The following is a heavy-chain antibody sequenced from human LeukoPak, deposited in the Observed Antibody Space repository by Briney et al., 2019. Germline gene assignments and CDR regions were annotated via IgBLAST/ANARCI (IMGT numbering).Heavy chain of an antibody. CDR1: GGSISSSSYY. Sequence: SETLSLTCTVSGGSISSSSYYWGWIRQPPGKGLEWIGSIYYSGSTYYNPSLKSRVTISVDTSKNHFSLKLSSVTAADTAVYYCARSVSAAAGTDVFYWGQGTLVTVSS. CDR2: IYYSGST. CDR3: ARSVSAAAGTDVFY. V-gene: IGHV4-39*01. D-gene: IGHD6-13*01. J-gene: IGHJ4*02.